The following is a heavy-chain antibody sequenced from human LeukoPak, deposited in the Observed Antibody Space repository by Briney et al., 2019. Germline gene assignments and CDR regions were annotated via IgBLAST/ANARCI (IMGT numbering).Heavy chain of an antibody. D-gene: IGHD5-12*01. CDR1: GGSISSYY. J-gene: IGHJ3*02. CDR2: IYYSGST. CDR3: ARDRGDGYDYHDAFDI. Sequence: SETLSLTCTVSGGSISSYYWSWIRQPPGKGLEWIGYIYYSGSTNYNPSLKSRVTISVDTSKNQFSLKLSSVTAADTAVYYCARDRGDGYDYHDAFDIWGQGTMVTVSS. V-gene: IGHV4-59*01.